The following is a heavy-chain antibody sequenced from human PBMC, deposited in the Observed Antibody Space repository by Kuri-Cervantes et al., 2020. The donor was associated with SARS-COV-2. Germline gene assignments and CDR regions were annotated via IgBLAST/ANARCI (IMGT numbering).Heavy chain of an antibody. Sequence: ASVKVSCKASGYTFTSYDINWVRQATGQGLEWMGWMNPNSGNTGYAQKFQGRVTMTRNTSISTAYMELSSLRSEDTAVYYCARDRDGALVGYSGYWGQGTLVTVSS. CDR2: MNPNSGNT. D-gene: IGHD1-26*01. J-gene: IGHJ4*02. CDR1: GYTFTSYD. CDR3: ARDRDGALVGYSGY. V-gene: IGHV1-8*01.